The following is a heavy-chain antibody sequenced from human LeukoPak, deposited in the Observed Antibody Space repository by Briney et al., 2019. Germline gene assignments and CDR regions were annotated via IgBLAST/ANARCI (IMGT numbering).Heavy chain of an antibody. V-gene: IGHV5-51*01. J-gene: IGHJ4*02. D-gene: IGHD6-13*01. CDR3: GRRGSSSQPFDY. CDR2: IYPGDSDT. Sequence: GEPLKISRKGFGYSFTSYLIGRVPKIPGKGLEWIGIIYPGDSDTRYSPPFQGQVTIEDDKSISTAYQQWTRPDASPPALYYWGRRGSSSQPFDYWGEGTLVTVCS. CDR1: GYSFTSYL.